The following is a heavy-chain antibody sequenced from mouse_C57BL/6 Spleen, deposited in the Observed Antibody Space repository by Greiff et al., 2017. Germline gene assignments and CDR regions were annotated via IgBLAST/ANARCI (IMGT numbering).Heavy chain of an antibody. CDR2: IYPSDSET. CDR3: ARRTTVVATYYYAMDY. D-gene: IGHD1-1*01. Sequence: QVQLQQPGAELVRPGSSVKLSCKASGYTFTSYWMDWVKQRPGQGLEWIGNIYPSDSETHYNQKFKDKATLTVDKSFSTAYMQLSILTSEDSAVYYCARRTTVVATYYYAMDYWGQGTSVTVSS. CDR1: GYTFTSYW. J-gene: IGHJ4*01. V-gene: IGHV1-61*01.